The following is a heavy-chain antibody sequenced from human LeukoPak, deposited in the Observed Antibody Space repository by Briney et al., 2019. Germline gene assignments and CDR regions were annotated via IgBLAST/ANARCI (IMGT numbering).Heavy chain of an antibody. D-gene: IGHD6-13*01. J-gene: IGHJ4*02. CDR3: ARGLRVAAAGSFFDY. Sequence: SETLSLTCAVYGGSFSGYYWSWIRQPPGKGLEWIGEINHSGSTNYNPSLKSRVTISVDTSKNQFSLKLSSVTAADTAVYYCARGLRVAAAGSFFDYWGQGTLVTVSS. CDR1: GGSFSGYY. CDR2: INHSGST. V-gene: IGHV4-34*01.